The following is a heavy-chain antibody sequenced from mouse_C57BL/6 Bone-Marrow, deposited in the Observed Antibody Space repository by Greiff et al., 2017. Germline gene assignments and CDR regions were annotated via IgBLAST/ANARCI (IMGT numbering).Heavy chain of an antibody. CDR3: ARIYTVVGYFDY. D-gene: IGHD1-1*01. CDR2: IDPANGNT. CDR1: GFNIKNTY. V-gene: IGHV14-3*01. J-gene: IGHJ2*01. Sequence: VQLKESVAELVRPGASVKLSCTASGFNIKNTYMHWVKQRPEQGLAWIGRIDPANGNTKYAPKFQGKATITADTSSNTAYLQLSSLTSEDTAIYYCARIYTVVGYFDYWGQGTTLTVSS.